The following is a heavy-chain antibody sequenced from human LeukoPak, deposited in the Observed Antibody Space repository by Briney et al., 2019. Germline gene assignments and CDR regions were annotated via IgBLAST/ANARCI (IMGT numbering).Heavy chain of an antibody. D-gene: IGHD1-26*01. CDR3: AKFLEGRVGATPFDY. CDR2: ISGSGGST. CDR1: GFTFSSYA. J-gene: IGHJ4*02. Sequence: GGSLRLSCAASGFTFSSYAMSWVRQAPGKGLEWVSAISGSGGSTYYADSVKGRFTISRDNSKNTLYLQMNSLRAEDTAVYYCAKFLEGRVGATPFDYWGQGTLVTVSS. V-gene: IGHV3-23*01.